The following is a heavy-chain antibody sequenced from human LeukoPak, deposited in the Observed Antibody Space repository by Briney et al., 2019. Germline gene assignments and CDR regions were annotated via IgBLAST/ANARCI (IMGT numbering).Heavy chain of an antibody. V-gene: IGHV3-7*01. J-gene: IGHJ4*02. CDR2: INPDGNKK. CDR1: GFTFRNFW. CDR3: ARDLAYSRLDY. Sequence: GGSLRLSCAASGFTFRNFWMTWVRQAPGKGLEWVASINPDGNKKYSADSVKGRFTISRDNAENSLYLQMNSLRVEDTASYYCARDLAYSRLDYWGQGMLVTVSS. D-gene: IGHD5-18*01.